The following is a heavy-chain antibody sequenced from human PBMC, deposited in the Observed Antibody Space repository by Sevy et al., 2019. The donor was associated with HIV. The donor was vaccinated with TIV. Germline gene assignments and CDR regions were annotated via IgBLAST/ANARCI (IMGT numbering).Heavy chain of an antibody. CDR2: ISGGGGST. Sequence: GGSLRLSCAASGFTFSYYAMSWVRQTPGKGLQWVSGISGGGGSTDYADSVKGRFTISRDNAKNTLYLQMNSLRAEDTAVYYCAKFQDVGATFVDYWGQGTLLTVSS. V-gene: IGHV3-23*01. D-gene: IGHD1-26*01. CDR3: AKFQDVGATFVDY. CDR1: GFTFSYYA. J-gene: IGHJ4*02.